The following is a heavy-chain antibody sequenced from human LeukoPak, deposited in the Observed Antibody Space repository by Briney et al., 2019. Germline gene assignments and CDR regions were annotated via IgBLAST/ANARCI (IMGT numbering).Heavy chain of an antibody. J-gene: IGHJ4*02. CDR2: ISSSSSYI. V-gene: IGHV3-21*01. D-gene: IGHD1-1*01. CDR1: GFTFSSYS. Sequence: PGGSLRLSCAASGFTFSSYSMNWVRQAPGKGLERVSSISSSSSYIYYADSVKGRVTLSRDNAKNSLYLQMNSLSADETAVYYCGRDWNYFASWGQGTLVTVSS. CDR3: GRDWNYFAS.